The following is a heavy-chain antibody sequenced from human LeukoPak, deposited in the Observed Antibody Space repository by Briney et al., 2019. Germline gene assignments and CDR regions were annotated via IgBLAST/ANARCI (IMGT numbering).Heavy chain of an antibody. D-gene: IGHD3-22*01. CDR2: ISAYNGNT. V-gene: IGHV1-18*01. Sequence: GASVKVSCKASGYTFTSYGISWVRQAPGQGLEWMGWISAYNGNTNYAQKLQGRVTMTTDTSTRTAYMELRSLRSDDTAVYYCAREIYYYDSSGYYYAPTPYFDYWGQGTLVTVSS. J-gene: IGHJ4*02. CDR3: AREIYYYDSSGYYYAPTPYFDY. CDR1: GYTFTSYG.